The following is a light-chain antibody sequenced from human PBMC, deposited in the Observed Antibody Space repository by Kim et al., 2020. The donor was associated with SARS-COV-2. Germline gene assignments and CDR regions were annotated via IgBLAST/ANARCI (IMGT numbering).Light chain of an antibody. Sequence: DIQMTQSPSTLSASVGDRVTITCRASQSISSWLAWYHQKPGKAPKLLIYTASTLESGVPSRFSGSGSGTEFTLTISSLQPDDFGTYYCQQYNSYSLTFGGGTKVDIK. CDR3: QQYNSYSLT. CDR1: QSISSW. J-gene: IGKJ4*01. CDR2: TAS. V-gene: IGKV1-5*03.